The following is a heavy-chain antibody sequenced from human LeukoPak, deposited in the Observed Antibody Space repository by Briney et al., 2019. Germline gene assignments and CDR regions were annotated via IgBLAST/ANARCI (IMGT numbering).Heavy chain of an antibody. V-gene: IGHV3-23*01. CDR2: ISGSGGTT. Sequence: GGSLRLSCAASGFTFSNYAMSWVRQAPGKGLEWVSVISGSGGTTYYVDSVKGRFTISRDNAKNSLYLQMNSLRAEDTAVYYCARDHDYVWGSSYGMDVWGQGTTVTVSS. CDR3: ARDHDYVWGSSYGMDV. J-gene: IGHJ6*02. CDR1: GFTFSNYA. D-gene: IGHD3-16*01.